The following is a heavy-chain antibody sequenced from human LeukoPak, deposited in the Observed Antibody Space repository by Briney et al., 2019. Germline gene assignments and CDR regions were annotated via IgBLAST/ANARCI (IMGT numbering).Heavy chain of an antibody. CDR1: GGSFSGYY. V-gene: IGHV4-34*01. CDR3: ATTNYDFWSGYYHNWFDP. CDR2: INHSGST. Sequence: SETLSLTCAVYGGSFSGYYWSWIRQPPGKGLEWIGEINHSGSTNYNPSLKSRVTISVDTSKNQFSLKLSSVTAADTAVHYCATTNYDFWSGYYHNWFDPWGQGTLVTVSS. J-gene: IGHJ5*02. D-gene: IGHD3-3*01.